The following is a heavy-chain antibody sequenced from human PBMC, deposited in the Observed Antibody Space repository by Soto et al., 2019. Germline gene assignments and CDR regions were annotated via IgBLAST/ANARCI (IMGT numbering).Heavy chain of an antibody. CDR2: ISAYNGNT. CDR1: GYTFTSYG. CDR3: ARDLYLPLWVVPVTTQYGMDV. V-gene: IGHV1-18*01. D-gene: IGHD2-2*01. J-gene: IGHJ6*02. Sequence: GASVKVSCKASGYTFTSYGISWVRQAPGQGLEWMGWISAYNGNTNYAQKLQGRVTMTTDTSTSTAYMELRSLRSDDTAVYYCARDLYLPLWVVPVTTQYGMDVWGQGTTVTVSS.